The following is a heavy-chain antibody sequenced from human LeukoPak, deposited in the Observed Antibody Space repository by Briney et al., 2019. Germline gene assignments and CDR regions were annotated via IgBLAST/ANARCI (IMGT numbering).Heavy chain of an antibody. CDR1: GGSISSYY. CDR3: ARGYDYVWGSYSWFDP. D-gene: IGHD3-16*01. CDR2: IYYSGST. J-gene: IGHJ5*02. Sequence: SETLSLTCTVSGGSISSYYWSWIRQPPGKGLEWIGYIYYSGSTNYNPSLKSRVTISVDTSKNQFSLKLSSVTAADTAVYYCARGYDYVWGSYSWFDPWGRGKRVIVSS. V-gene: IGHV4-59*01.